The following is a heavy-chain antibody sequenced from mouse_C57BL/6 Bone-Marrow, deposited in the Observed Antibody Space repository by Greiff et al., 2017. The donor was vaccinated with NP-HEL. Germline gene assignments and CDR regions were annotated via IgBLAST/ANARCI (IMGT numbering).Heavy chain of an antibody. CDR3: ARRESWYFDV. Sequence: EVQLQQSGPELVKPGASVKIPCKASGYTFTDYNMDWVKQSHGKSLEWIGDINPNNGGTIYNQKFKGKATLTVDKSSSTAYMGLRSLTSEDTAVYYCARRESWYFDVWGTGTTVTVSS. CDR2: INPNNGGT. CDR1: GYTFTDYN. J-gene: IGHJ1*03. V-gene: IGHV1-18*01.